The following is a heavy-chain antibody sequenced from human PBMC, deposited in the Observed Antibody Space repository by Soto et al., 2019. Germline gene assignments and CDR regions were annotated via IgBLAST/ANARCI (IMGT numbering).Heavy chain of an antibody. D-gene: IGHD3-16*01. CDR3: ARGVFGAYLDY. CDR1: GGSISSYY. V-gene: IGHV4-59*01. J-gene: IGHJ4*02. Sequence: SETLSLTCTVSGGSISSYYWSWIRQPPGKGLEWIGYIYYSGSTNYNPSLKSRVTISVDTSKNQFSLELSSVTAADTAVYYCARGVFGAYLDYWGQGALVTVSS. CDR2: IYYSGST.